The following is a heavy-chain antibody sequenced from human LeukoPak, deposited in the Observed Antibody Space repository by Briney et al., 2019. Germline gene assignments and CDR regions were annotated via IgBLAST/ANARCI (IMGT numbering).Heavy chain of an antibody. CDR3: AKDLLGALGMDV. Sequence: SGGSLRLTCAASGFIFSTYWMTWVRQAPGKGLEWVANIKEDGSESHYVDSVKGRFTISRDNSKNTLYLQMNSLRAEDTALYYCAKDLLGALGMDVWGQGTTVTVSS. V-gene: IGHV3-7*01. CDR2: IKEDGSES. D-gene: IGHD2-15*01. CDR1: GFIFSTYW. J-gene: IGHJ6*02.